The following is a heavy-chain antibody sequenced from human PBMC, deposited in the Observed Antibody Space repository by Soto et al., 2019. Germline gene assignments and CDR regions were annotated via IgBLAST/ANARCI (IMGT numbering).Heavy chain of an antibody. Sequence: GGSLRVSCAASGFSFSSHVISWVRQTPGKGLEWVSAVSGGGGSTYYADSVRGRFTISRDNSKNTVYLQMNSLRAEDTSIYYCAKDRYCSGGACQPSWFDSCGQGTLVTVSS. CDR2: VSGGGGST. J-gene: IGHJ5*01. CDR1: GFSFSSHV. CDR3: AKDRYCSGGACQPSWFDS. V-gene: IGHV3-23*01. D-gene: IGHD2-15*01.